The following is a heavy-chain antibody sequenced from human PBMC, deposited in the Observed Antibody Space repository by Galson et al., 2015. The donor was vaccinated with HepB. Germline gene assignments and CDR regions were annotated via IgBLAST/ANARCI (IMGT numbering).Heavy chain of an antibody. CDR1: GFTFSSYG. J-gene: IGHJ4*02. V-gene: IGHV3-30*18. Sequence: SLRLSCAASGFTFSSYGMHWVRQAPGKGLEWVAVISYDGSNKYYADSVKGRFTISRDNSKNTLYLQMNSLRAEDTAVYYCAKANMITFGGVIVTHFDYWGQGTLVTVSS. CDR2: ISYDGSNK. CDR3: AKANMITFGGVIVTHFDY. D-gene: IGHD3-16*02.